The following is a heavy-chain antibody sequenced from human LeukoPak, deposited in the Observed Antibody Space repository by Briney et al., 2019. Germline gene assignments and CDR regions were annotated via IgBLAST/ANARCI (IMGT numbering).Heavy chain of an antibody. J-gene: IGHJ4*02. CDR3: AKDIGPGEDFWSGYYDY. Sequence: GGSLRLSCAASGFTFDDYAMHWVGQAPGKGLEGVAGISWNSGSIGYADSVKGRFTISRDNAKNSLYLQMNSLRAEDTALYYCAKDIGPGEDFWSGYYDYWGQGTLVTVSS. D-gene: IGHD3-3*01. CDR2: ISWNSGSI. V-gene: IGHV3-9*01. CDR1: GFTFDDYA.